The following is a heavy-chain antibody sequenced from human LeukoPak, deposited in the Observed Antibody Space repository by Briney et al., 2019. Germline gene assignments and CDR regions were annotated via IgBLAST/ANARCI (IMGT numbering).Heavy chain of an antibody. D-gene: IGHD3-16*01. J-gene: IGHJ4*02. CDR3: ARAQGSSAYYCDH. Sequence: GGSLRLSCAASGFTVSSDYMSWVRQAPGKGLEWVSVIYSGGSTYYADSVKGRFTISRDKSKNTVYLQMNSLKTEDTAVYYCARAQGSSAYYCDHWGQGALVTASS. CDR2: IYSGGST. CDR1: GFTVSSDY. V-gene: IGHV3-53*05.